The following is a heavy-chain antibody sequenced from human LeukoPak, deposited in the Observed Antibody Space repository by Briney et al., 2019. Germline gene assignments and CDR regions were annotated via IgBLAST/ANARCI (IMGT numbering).Heavy chain of an antibody. CDR3: AKEFGEFSPDHFDY. Sequence: GGSLRLSCAASGFTFSSYTMNWVRQAPGKGLEWVSYISSGSGTIYYADSVKGRFTISRDNAENSLYLQMNSLRAEDTAVYYCAKEFGEFSPDHFDYWGQGTLVTVSS. D-gene: IGHD3-10*01. V-gene: IGHV3-48*04. J-gene: IGHJ4*02. CDR2: ISSGSGTI. CDR1: GFTFSSYT.